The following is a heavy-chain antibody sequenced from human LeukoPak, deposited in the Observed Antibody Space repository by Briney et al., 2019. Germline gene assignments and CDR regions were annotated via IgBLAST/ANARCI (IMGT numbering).Heavy chain of an antibody. CDR2: IIRIFGTA. CDR1: GGTFSSYA. J-gene: IGHJ4*02. CDR3: ARVDSTGYYWGRGPIDY. V-gene: IGHV1-69*13. Sequence: GASVKVSCKASGGTFSSYAISWVRQAPGQGLEWMGGIIRIFGTANYAQKFQGRVTITADESTSTAYMELSRLRSDDTAMYYCARVDSTGYYWGRGPIDYWGQGTLVTVSS. D-gene: IGHD3-22*01.